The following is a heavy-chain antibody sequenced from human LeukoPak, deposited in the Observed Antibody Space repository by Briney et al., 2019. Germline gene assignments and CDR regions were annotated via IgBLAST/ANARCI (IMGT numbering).Heavy chain of an antibody. D-gene: IGHD2-2*01. CDR3: ARGVPADY. CDR2: INPNSGGT. CDR1: GYTFTVYY. J-gene: IGHJ4*02. V-gene: IGHV1-2*02. Sequence: ASVNVSCKASGYTFTVYYMHWVRPAPGQGLEWMGWINPNSGGTNYAQKFQGRATMTRDTSISTAYMELSRLRSDDTAVYYCARGVPADYWGQGTLVTVSS.